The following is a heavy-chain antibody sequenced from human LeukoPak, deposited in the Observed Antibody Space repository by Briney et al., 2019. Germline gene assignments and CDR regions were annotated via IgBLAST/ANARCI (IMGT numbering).Heavy chain of an antibody. CDR2: ISYDGSNK. V-gene: IGHV3-30*03. CDR1: GFTFSSYG. D-gene: IGHD3-10*01. Sequence: GGSLRLSCAASGFTFSSYGMHWVRQAPGKGLEWVAVISYDGSNKYYADSVKGRFTISRDNSKSTLYLQMNSLRAEDTAVYYCARDLFITMVRGVIGPWGQGTLVTVSS. J-gene: IGHJ5*02. CDR3: ARDLFITMVRGVIGP.